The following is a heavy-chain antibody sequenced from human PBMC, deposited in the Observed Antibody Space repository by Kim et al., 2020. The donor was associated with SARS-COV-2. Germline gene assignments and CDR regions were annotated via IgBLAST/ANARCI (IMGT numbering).Heavy chain of an antibody. V-gene: IGHV3-23*01. CDR1: GFTFNNYD. Sequence: GGSLRLSCAASGFTFNNYDMSWVRQAPGKGLEWVSDISDSGVNSYYADSVKGRFTISRDNSNNMLYLQMNSLRDEDTAVYYCAKASPSAWFFFDYWGQGTLVTVFS. J-gene: IGHJ4*02. D-gene: IGHD3-10*01. CDR3: AKASPSAWFFFDY. CDR2: ISDSGVNS.